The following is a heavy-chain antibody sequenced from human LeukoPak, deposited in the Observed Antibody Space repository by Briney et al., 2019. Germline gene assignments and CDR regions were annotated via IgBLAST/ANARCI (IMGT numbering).Heavy chain of an antibody. CDR1: GGSISSYY. V-gene: IGHV4-59*01. J-gene: IGHJ6*02. CDR3: ARAPPSYYYDSSGYLRPYYYAMDV. CDR2: IYYSGST. Sequence: SETLSLTCTVSGGSISSYYWSWIRQPPGKGLEWIGYIYYSGSTNYNPSLKSRVTISVDTSKNQFSLKLSSVTAADTAVYYCARAPPSYYYDSSGYLRPYYYAMDVWGQGTTVTVSS. D-gene: IGHD3-22*01.